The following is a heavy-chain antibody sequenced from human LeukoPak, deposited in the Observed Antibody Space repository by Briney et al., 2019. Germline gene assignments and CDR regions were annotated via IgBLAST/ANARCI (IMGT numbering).Heavy chain of an antibody. CDR2: IRAGGGTT. CDR1: GFTFSRYA. D-gene: IGHD4-17*01. V-gene: IGHV3-23*01. J-gene: IGHJ3*01. CDR3: ARDPNGDYVGAFDF. Sequence: GGSLRLSCAASGFTFSRYALIWVRQAPGKGLEWVSAIRAGGGTTFYADSVKGRFTVSRDNSRDTLYLRMNSLRVEDTAVYYCARDPNGDYVGAFDFWGQGTMVTVSS.